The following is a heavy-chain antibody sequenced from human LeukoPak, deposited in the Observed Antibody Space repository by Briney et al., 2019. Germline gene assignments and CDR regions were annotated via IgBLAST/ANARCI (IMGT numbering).Heavy chain of an antibody. Sequence: WASVKVSCKASGGTFSSYTISWVRQAPGQGLEWMGRIIPILGIANYAQKFQGRVTITTDESTSTAYMELSSLSSEDTAVYYCAREDDSSGYLDWGQGTLVTVSS. CDR2: IIPILGIA. CDR3: AREDDSSGYLD. CDR1: GGTFSSYT. J-gene: IGHJ4*02. V-gene: IGHV1-69*16. D-gene: IGHD3-22*01.